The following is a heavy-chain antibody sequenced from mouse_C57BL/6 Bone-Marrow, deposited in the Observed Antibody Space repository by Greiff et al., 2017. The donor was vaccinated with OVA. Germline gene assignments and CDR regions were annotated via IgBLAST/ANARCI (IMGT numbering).Heavy chain of an antibody. D-gene: IGHD1-1*01. CDR3: ADGSSYGRFDY. J-gene: IGHJ2*01. CDR2: IFPGSGST. CDR1: GYTFTSYG. V-gene: IGHV1-81*01. Sequence: QVQLKESGAELARPGASVKLSCKASGYTFTSYGISWVKQRTGQGLEWIGWIFPGSGSTYYNEKFKGKATLTVDKSSSTAYMLLSSLTSEDSAVYFCADGSSYGRFDYWGQGTTLTVSS.